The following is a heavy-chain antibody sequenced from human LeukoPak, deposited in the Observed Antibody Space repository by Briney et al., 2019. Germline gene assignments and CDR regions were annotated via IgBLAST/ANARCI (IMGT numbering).Heavy chain of an antibody. J-gene: IGHJ4*02. Sequence: SETLSLTCTVSSGSISTSNYYWGWVRQPPGKALEWIGNIFYSGSTYYSPSLKSRVTISLDTSRNQFSLKLNSVTAADTAVYFCATLVSTRYYFDYWGQGTLVTVSS. D-gene: IGHD5/OR15-5a*01. CDR1: SGSISTSNYY. CDR2: IFYSGST. V-gene: IGHV4-39*07. CDR3: ATLVSTRYYFDY.